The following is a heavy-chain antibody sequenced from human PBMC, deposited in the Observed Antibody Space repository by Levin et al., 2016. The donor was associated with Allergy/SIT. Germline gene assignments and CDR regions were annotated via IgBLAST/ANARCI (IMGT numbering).Heavy chain of an antibody. CDR2: VTGSGGST. V-gene: IGHV3-23*01. Sequence: GESLKISCTASGFTFSNHAMTWVRPAPGKGLEWVSSVTGSGGSTYYADSVKGRFTISRDNSKNTLYLQMDSLRAEDTAVYFCAKRKSVEAAGADYWGQGTLVTVSS. J-gene: IGHJ4*02. CDR1: GFTFSNHA. CDR3: AKRKSVEAAGADY. D-gene: IGHD6-13*01.